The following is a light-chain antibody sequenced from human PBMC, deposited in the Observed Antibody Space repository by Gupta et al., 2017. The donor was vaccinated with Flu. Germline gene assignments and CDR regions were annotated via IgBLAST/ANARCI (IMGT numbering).Light chain of an antibody. Sequence: EIVMTQSPDTLSVSPGERATLSCRASQSVSSNLAWYQHKPGLAPRLLIYGASTRATGIADRFSGSGSGTEFILTISSLQSEDFAVYYCQQYADWPPITFGQGTRLEIK. CDR2: GAS. J-gene: IGKJ5*01. CDR1: QSVSSN. CDR3: QQYADWPPIT. V-gene: IGKV3-15*01.